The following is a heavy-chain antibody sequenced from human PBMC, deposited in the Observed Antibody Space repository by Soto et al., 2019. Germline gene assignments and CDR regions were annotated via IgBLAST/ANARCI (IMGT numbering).Heavy chain of an antibody. CDR3: ARVHYTTIPRYHSFGMDV. CDR1: GFTFSKYG. J-gene: IGHJ6*02. CDR2: IAPNGGNH. D-gene: IGHD3-3*01. Sequence: GGSLSLSCVGSGFTFSKYGMHWVRLGPRRGLDWVEVIAPNGGNHYYGCSVKGPFAISRDNTKGSLSLQMNSLRVEDTATYYSARVHYTTIPRYHSFGMDVWGQGTPVTVSS. V-gene: IGHV3-30*03.